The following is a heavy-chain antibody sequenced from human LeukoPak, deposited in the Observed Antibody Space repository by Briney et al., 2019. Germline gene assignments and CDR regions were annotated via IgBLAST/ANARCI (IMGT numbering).Heavy chain of an antibody. D-gene: IGHD2-2*02. CDR3: ARDHSDAAILTWWFDP. CDR1: GYTFSRHW. Sequence: ASVKVSCKAPGYTFSRHWIHWVRQAPGQGLEWMAIINPSDGSTSYAQKFQGRVSLSRDTSTNTVNMELSSLKSEDTAVYYCARDHSDAAILTWWFDPWGQGTLVIVSS. CDR2: INPSDGST. V-gene: IGHV1-46*01. J-gene: IGHJ5*02.